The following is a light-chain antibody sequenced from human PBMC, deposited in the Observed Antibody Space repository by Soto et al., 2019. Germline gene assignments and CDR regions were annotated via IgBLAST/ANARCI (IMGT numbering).Light chain of an antibody. CDR3: GTWDSSLSAVV. V-gene: IGLV1-51*02. Sequence: QSVLTQPPSVSAAPGQKVTMSCSGSSSNIGNNYVSWYQQLPGTAPKLLIYENNKRPSGIPDRFSGSKSGTSATLGITGLQTGDEADYYCGTWDSSLSAVVFGGGPQLTVL. CDR1: SSNIGNNY. J-gene: IGLJ2*01. CDR2: ENN.